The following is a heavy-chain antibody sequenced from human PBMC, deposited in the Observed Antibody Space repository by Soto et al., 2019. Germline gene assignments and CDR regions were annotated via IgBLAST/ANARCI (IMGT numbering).Heavy chain of an antibody. J-gene: IGHJ4*02. CDR1: GGTFSSYA. CDR2: MIPIFSTA. V-gene: IGHV1-69*01. CDR3: ARSASHYYGSGSSYGY. Sequence: QVQLVQSGAEVKKPGSSVKVSCKASGGTFSSYAISWVRQAPGQGLECMVGMIPIFSTANYAQKFQGRVTINADESTSTADMELSSLRSEDTAVYYCARSASHYYGSGSSYGYWGQGTLVTVSS. D-gene: IGHD3-10*01.